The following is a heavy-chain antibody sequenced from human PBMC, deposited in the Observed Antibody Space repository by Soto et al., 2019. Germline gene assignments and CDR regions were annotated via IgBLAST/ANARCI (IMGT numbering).Heavy chain of an antibody. Sequence: SSETLSLTCTVSGGSISSYYWSWIRQPPGKGLEWIGYIYYSGSTNYNPSLKSRVTISVDTSKNQFSLKLSSVTAADTAVYYCARAVLAAAGTGWFDPWGQGTLVTVSS. CDR3: ARAVLAAAGTGWFDP. CDR1: GGSISSYY. J-gene: IGHJ5*02. D-gene: IGHD6-13*01. CDR2: IYYSGST. V-gene: IGHV4-59*01.